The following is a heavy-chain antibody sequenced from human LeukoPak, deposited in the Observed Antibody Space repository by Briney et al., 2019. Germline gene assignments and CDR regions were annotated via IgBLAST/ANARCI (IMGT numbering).Heavy chain of an antibody. CDR3: ARGSLLWFGELPFDP. CDR1: GFTFSSYA. CDR2: ISTTSSYI. D-gene: IGHD3-10*01. J-gene: IGHJ5*02. V-gene: IGHV3-21*01. Sequence: GGSLRLSCAASGFTFSSYAMNWARQAPGKGLEWVSSISTTSSYIYYADSVKGRFTISRDNAKNSLWLQMDSLRAEDTAVYYCARGSLLWFGELPFDPWGQGTLVTVSS.